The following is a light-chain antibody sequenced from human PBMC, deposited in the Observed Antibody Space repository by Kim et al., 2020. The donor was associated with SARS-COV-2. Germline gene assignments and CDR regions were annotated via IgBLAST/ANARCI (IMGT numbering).Light chain of an antibody. Sequence: SYELTQPPSVSVAPGKTARITCGGNNIGNKNVHWYQQRPGQAPVLVVYDDSDRPSGIPERFSGSNSGNTATLTISRVEAGDEADYYCQVWDSTSVHQGDVFGTGTKVTVL. CDR3: QVWDSTSVHQGDV. CDR1: NIGNKN. V-gene: IGLV3-21*03. CDR2: DDS. J-gene: IGLJ1*01.